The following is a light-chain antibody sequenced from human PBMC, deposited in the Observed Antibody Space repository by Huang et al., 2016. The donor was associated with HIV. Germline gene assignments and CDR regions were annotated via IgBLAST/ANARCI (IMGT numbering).Light chain of an antibody. V-gene: IGKV1-5*01. Sequence: DIQMTQSPSTLSASVGDRVTITCRASQSISSWLAWYQQKPGKAPKLLISDVSSLERGVPSRFSGSGSGTEFTLTISSLQPDNFATYYCQQYNSYPYTFGQGTKLEIK. CDR3: QQYNSYPYT. J-gene: IGKJ2*01. CDR1: QSISSW. CDR2: DVS.